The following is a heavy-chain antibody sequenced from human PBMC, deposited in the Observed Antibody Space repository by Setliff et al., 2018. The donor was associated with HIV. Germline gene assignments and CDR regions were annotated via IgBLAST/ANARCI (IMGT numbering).Heavy chain of an antibody. CDR1: GYTFTNFG. V-gene: IGHV1-18*01. CDR3: ARDLYTSGWPNWFDP. Sequence: GASVKVSCKASGYTFTNFGITWVRQVPGQGLEWMGWVNTNNDKTNYAQKFQGRVTMTTDRSTKTAYLDLGSLRPDDTAVHYCARDLYTSGWPNWFDPLGPGNPGHRLL. CDR2: VNTNNDKT. J-gene: IGHJ5*02. D-gene: IGHD6-19*01.